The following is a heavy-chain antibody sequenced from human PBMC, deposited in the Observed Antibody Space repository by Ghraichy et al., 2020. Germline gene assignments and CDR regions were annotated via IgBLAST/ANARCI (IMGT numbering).Heavy chain of an antibody. CDR3: ARGRSRGDDCYSDYDYGMAV. CDR2: MNYSGGA. J-gene: IGHJ6*02. D-gene: IGHD2-21*02. CDR1: GVSISSHC. Sequence: GSLRLSCGGSGVSISSHCRSWIRQPPGKGLEWMGYMNYSGGANYNLSLERRVTTSGETSTNQFSLKQSSVTAADTAVYYCARGRSRGDDCYSDYDYGMAVWGQGTRVTVSS. V-gene: IGHV4-59*11.